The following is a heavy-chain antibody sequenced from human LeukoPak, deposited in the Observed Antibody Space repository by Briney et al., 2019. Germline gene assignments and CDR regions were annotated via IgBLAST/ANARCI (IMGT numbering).Heavy chain of an antibody. CDR2: INPSGGST. Sequence: GASVKVSCKASGYTFTSYYMHWVRQAPGQGLEWMGIINPSGGSTSYAQKFQGRVTMTRDTSTSTVYMELSSLRSEDTAVYYCARDQDVVVVPVAFYNWFDPWGQGTLVTVSS. CDR1: GYTFTSYY. J-gene: IGHJ5*02. V-gene: IGHV1-46*01. D-gene: IGHD2-2*01. CDR3: ARDQDVVVVPVAFYNWFDP.